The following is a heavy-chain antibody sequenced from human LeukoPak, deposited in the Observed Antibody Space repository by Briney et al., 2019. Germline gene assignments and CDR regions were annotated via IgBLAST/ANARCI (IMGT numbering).Heavy chain of an antibody. CDR3: ARAVNDAFDI. V-gene: IGHV3-74*01. Sequence: GGSLRLSCAASGFTFSSYWMHWVRQAPGKGLLWVSRIVTDGSSTGYGDSVKGRFTISRDNAKNTLYLQMNSLRAEDTAVYYCARAVNDAFDIWGQGTMVTVSS. J-gene: IGHJ3*02. CDR2: IVTDGSST. CDR1: GFTFSSYW.